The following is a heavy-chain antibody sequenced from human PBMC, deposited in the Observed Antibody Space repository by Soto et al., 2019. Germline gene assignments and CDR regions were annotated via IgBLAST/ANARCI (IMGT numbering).Heavy chain of an antibody. V-gene: IGHV3-23*01. CDR3: AKDPARSPGRGSVFYYGSGSYYNENWFDP. J-gene: IGHJ5*02. CDR1: GFTFSSYA. D-gene: IGHD3-10*01. CDR2: ISGSGGST. Sequence: HPGGSLRLSCAASGFTFSSYAMSWVRQAPGKGLEWVSAISGSGGSTYYADSVKGRFTISRDNSKNTLYLQMNSLRAEDTAVYYCAKDPARSPGRGSVFYYGSGSYYNENWFDPWGQGTLVTVSS.